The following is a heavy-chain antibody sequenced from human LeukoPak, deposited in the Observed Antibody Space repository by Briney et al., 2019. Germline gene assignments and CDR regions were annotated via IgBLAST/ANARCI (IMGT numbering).Heavy chain of an antibody. CDR2: IYCSGTT. CDR1: GGSVSTNNYY. D-gene: IGHD6-25*01. Sequence: PSETLSLTCTVSGGSVSTNNYYWGWIRQSPGKGLEWIGSIYCSGTTYYNPSLKSPVAISVDTSKNQISLKLNSVTAADTGLYYCARHELTGFSSAHWFDPWGQGTLVTVSS. V-gene: IGHV4-39*01. CDR3: ARHELTGFSSAHWFDP. J-gene: IGHJ5*02.